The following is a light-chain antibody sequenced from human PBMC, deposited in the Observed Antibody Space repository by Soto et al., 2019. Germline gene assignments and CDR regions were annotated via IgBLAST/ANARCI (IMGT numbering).Light chain of an antibody. CDR2: WAS. CDR3: QQSYSPPLT. Sequence: DIVMTQSPDSLAVYLGERATMPCKSSQTVFYGINKKNYLAWYQHKPGQPPKLLIYWASTRESGVPDRFSGSGSGTDFTLTINSLQAEDVAVYYCQQSYSPPLTFGGGTKVEIK. J-gene: IGKJ4*01. V-gene: IGKV4-1*01. CDR1: QTVFYGINKKNY.